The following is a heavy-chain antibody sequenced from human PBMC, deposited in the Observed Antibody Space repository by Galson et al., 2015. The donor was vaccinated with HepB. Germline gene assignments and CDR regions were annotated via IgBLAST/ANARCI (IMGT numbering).Heavy chain of an antibody. V-gene: IGHV4-59*01. CDR1: GGAISNSY. J-gene: IGHJ4*02. CDR2: VSFRGST. CDR3: ARSRIGYGGNMGLFDF. Sequence: TCTVSGGAISNSYWAWIRQPPGKGLQWIGHVSFRGSTTYNPSLKSRVTISLDTSKSHVSLKVTSVTAADTAVYFCARSRIGYGGNMGLFDFWGQGALVTVSS. D-gene: IGHD4-23*01.